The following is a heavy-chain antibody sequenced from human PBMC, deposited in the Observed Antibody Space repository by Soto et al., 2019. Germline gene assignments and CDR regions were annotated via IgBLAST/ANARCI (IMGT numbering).Heavy chain of an antibody. CDR2: IHPGDSDT. Sequence: XDSLTISCKGSGYSFTSYWIGLVRQMPGKGLEWMGIIHPGDSDTRYSPSFQGQVTISADKSISTASLQWSSLKASDTAMYYCARLVSRGSSSLAMDVWGQGTTVTVSS. CDR3: ARLVSRGSSSLAMDV. CDR1: GYSFTSYW. D-gene: IGHD6-6*01. V-gene: IGHV5-51*01. J-gene: IGHJ6*02.